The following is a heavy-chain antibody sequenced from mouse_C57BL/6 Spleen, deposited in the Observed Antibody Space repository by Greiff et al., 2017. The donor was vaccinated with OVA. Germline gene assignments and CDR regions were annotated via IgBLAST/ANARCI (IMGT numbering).Heavy chain of an antibody. D-gene: IGHD1-1*01. V-gene: IGHV1-19*01. J-gene: IGHJ4*01. Sequence: EVQLQQSGPVLVKPGASVKMSCKASGYTFTDYYMNWVKQSHGQSLEWIGVINPYNGGTSYNQKFKGKATLTVDKSSSTAYMELNSLTSEDSAVDYCARDGSSSYAMDYWGQGTSVTVSS. CDR1: GYTFTDYY. CDR2: INPYNGGT. CDR3: ARDGSSSYAMDY.